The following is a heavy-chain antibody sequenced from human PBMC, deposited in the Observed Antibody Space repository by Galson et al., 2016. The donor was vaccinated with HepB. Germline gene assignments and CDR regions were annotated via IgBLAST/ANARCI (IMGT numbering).Heavy chain of an antibody. V-gene: IGHV3-53*01. D-gene: IGHD1-7*01. CDR3: ASGPGDWNYGRIDY. CDR1: GFTVSSSS. J-gene: IGHJ4*02. CDR2: IYSGGTT. Sequence: SLRLSCAASGFTVSSSSMTWVRQAPGKGLEWVSVIYSGGTTFYADSVKGRFTISRDNAKRTLYLQMNSLRAEDTAVYYCASGPGDWNYGRIDYWGQGTLVTVSS.